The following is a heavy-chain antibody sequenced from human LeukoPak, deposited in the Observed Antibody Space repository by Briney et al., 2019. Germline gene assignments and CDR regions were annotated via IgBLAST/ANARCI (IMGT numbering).Heavy chain of an antibody. J-gene: IGHJ3*02. V-gene: IGHV1-2*02. CDR2: VNPNSGGT. D-gene: IGHD3-9*01. CDR1: GYTFTGYY. CDR3: ARDEAVLRYFDWSSDRYAFDI. Sequence: GASVKVSCKASGYTFTGYYMHWVRQAPGQGLEWMGWVNPNSGGTNYAQKFQGRVTVTRDTSISTAYMELSRLRSDDTAVYYCARDEAVLRYFDWSSDRYAFDIWGQGTMVTVSS.